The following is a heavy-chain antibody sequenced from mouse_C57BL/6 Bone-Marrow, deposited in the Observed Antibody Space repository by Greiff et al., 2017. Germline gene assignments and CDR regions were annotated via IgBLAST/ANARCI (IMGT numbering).Heavy chain of an antibody. Sequence: EVQLVESGGGLVKPGGSLKLSCAASGFTFSDYGMHWVRQAPEKGLEWVAYISSGSSTIYYADTVKGRFTISRDNAKNTLFLQMTSLRSEDTAMYYCARSYYSNYGDYWGQGTSVTVSS. CDR3: ARSYYSNYGDY. J-gene: IGHJ4*01. V-gene: IGHV5-17*01. CDR2: ISSGSSTI. CDR1: GFTFSDYG. D-gene: IGHD2-5*01.